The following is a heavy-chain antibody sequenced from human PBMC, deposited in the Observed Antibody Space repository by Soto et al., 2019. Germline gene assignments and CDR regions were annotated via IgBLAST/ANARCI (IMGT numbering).Heavy chain of an antibody. CDR3: ARAAYYDFWSGYRDPYNWFDP. J-gene: IGHJ5*02. Sequence: TLSLTCTVSGGSISSGGYYWSWIRQHPGKGLEWIGYIYYSGSTYYNPSLKSRVTISVDTSKNQFSLKLSSVTAADTAVYYCARAAYYDFWSGYRDPYNWFDPWGQGTLVTVSS. CDR1: GGSISSGGYY. CDR2: IYYSGST. D-gene: IGHD3-3*01. V-gene: IGHV4-31*03.